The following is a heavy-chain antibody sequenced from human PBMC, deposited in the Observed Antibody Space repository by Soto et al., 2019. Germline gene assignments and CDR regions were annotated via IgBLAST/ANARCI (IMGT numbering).Heavy chain of an antibody. D-gene: IGHD6-6*01. J-gene: IGHJ6*03. CDR2: ISSNGVGT. CDR1: GFTLSGYA. CDR3: ARRARPDFYYRDV. V-gene: IGHV3-64*01. Sequence: EVQLAESGGGLAQPGGSLRLSCAASGFTLSGYAMDWVRQAPGKGLEYVSGISSNGVGTYYANSVQGRFTISRDNSKNTVYLQMGSLRPEDMAVYYGARRARPDFYYRDVWGKGTTVTVSS.